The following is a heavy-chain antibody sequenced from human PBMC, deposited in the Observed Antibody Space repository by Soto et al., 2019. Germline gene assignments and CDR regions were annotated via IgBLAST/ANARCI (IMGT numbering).Heavy chain of an antibody. CDR2: TDPSDSQT. V-gene: IGHV5-10-1*01. CDR1: GYSFAGYW. CDR3: ARQIYDSDAGPNFQYYFDS. Sequence: PGESLKISCKGSGYSFAGYWITWVRQKPGKGLEWMGRTDPSDSQTYYSPSLRGHVTISATKSITTVFLQWSSLRASDTAMYYCARQIYDSDAGPNFQYYFDSWGQGTPVTVSS. J-gene: IGHJ4*02. D-gene: IGHD5-12*01.